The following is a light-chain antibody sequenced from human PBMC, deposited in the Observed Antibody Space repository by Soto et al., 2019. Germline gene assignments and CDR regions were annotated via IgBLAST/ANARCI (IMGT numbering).Light chain of an antibody. V-gene: IGKV3-15*01. CDR1: QSVSSN. Sequence: EIVMTQSPATLSVSPEERATLSCRASQSVSSNLAWYQQKPGQAPRLLIYGASTRATGIPARFSGSGSGTELTLTISSLQSEDFAVYYCQQYNTWPWTFGQGTKVDIK. CDR2: GAS. CDR3: QQYNTWPWT. J-gene: IGKJ1*01.